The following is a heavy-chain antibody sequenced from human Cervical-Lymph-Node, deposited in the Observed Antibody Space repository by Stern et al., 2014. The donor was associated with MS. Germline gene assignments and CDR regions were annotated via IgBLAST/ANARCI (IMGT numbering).Heavy chain of an antibody. CDR2: IYSTGTT. J-gene: IGHJ3*02. D-gene: IGHD1-1*01. Sequence: QVQLQESGPGLVKPSQTLSLTCTVSGGSISGRSYYWSWIRQPAGKGLEWIGRIYSTGTTNYNPSLKRRVTLSVDTSKTQFSLKLSSGTAADTAVYYCAREDWNDYVDAFDTWGQGTMVTVSS. CDR1: GGSISGRSYY. CDR3: AREDWNDYVDAFDT. V-gene: IGHV4-61*02.